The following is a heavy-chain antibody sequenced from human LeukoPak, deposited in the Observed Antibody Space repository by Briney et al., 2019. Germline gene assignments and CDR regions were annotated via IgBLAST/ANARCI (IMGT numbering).Heavy chain of an antibody. J-gene: IGHJ5*02. CDR2: IYHSGST. CDR1: GYSISSGYY. D-gene: IGHD1-26*01. CDR3: ARDPALLSWELPNWFDP. Sequence: SETLSLTCTVSGYSISSGYYWGWIRQPPGKGLEWIGSIYHSGSTYYNPSLKSRVTISVDTSKNQFSLKLSSVTAADTAVYYCARDPALLSWELPNWFDPWGQGTLVTVSS. V-gene: IGHV4-38-2*02.